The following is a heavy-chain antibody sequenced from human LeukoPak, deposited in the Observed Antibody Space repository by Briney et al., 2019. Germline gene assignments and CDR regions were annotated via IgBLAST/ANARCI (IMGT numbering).Heavy chain of an antibody. CDR2: IRGKANSYAT. CDR1: GFTFSGSA. J-gene: IGHJ4*02. D-gene: IGHD3-22*01. CDR3: TRPMMDYYDSSGYAFDY. Sequence: GGSLRLSCAASGFTFSGSAMHWVRQASGKGLEWVGRIRGKANSYATAYAASVKGRFTISRDDSKNTAYLQMNSLKTEDTAVYYCTRPMMDYYDSSGYAFDYWGQGTLVTVSS. V-gene: IGHV3-73*01.